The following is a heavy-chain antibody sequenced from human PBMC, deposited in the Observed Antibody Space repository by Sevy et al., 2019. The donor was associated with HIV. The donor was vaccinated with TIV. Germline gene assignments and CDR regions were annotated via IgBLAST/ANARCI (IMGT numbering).Heavy chain of an antibody. CDR1: GGSINNYY. V-gene: IGHV4-59*08. Sequence: SETLSLTCTVSGGSINNYYWSWIRQPPGKGLEWIGYIYYSGSTNYNPSLKSRATISVDTSKNQFSLRLSSVTAADTAVYSCARHQIGVNQYYFDSWGQGALVTVSS. CDR2: IYYSGST. J-gene: IGHJ4*02. CDR3: ARHQIGVNQYYFDS. D-gene: IGHD2-2*01.